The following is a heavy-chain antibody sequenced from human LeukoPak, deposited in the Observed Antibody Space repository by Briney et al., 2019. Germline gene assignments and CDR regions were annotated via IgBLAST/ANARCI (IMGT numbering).Heavy chain of an antibody. J-gene: IGHJ4*02. Sequence: KPGGSLRLSCAASGFTFSLYSMNWVRQAPGKGLEWVSSISSSSSNVYYTNSVKGRFTISRDNAKNSLYLQMNSLRAEDTAVYYCARDPILVDGGGSFDYWGQGTLVTVSS. D-gene: IGHD3-10*01. CDR3: ARDPILVDGGGSFDY. V-gene: IGHV3-21*01. CDR1: GFTFSLYS. CDR2: ISSSSSNV.